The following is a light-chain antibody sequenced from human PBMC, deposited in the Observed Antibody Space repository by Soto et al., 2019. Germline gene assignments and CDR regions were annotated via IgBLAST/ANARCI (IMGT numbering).Light chain of an antibody. CDR2: GVT. Sequence: QSALTQPPSASRSPGQSVTISCTGTSSDVGDHNLVSWYQQHPGKAPKLLIWGVTNRPSGVPHRFSGSKSGNTASLTVSGLQAEDEADYYCSSYAGSDNYVFGTGTKLTVL. V-gene: IGLV2-8*02. CDR3: SSYAGSDNYV. J-gene: IGLJ1*01. CDR1: SSDVGDHNL.